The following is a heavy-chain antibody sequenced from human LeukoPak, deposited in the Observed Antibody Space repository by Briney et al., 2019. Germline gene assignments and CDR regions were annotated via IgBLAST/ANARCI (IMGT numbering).Heavy chain of an antibody. J-gene: IGHJ6*03. V-gene: IGHV3-7*01. CDR2: IKQDGSEK. CDR3: AREKEGYCSRTSCYLDYYYYYMDV. CDR1: GFTFSTYW. Sequence: GGSLRLSCAASGFTFSTYWMSWVRQAPGKGLEWVANIKQDGSEKTYVDSVKGRFTISRDNAKNSMYLQMNSLRAEDTAVYYCAREKEGYCSRTSCYLDYYYYYMDVWGKGTTVTISS. D-gene: IGHD2-2*01.